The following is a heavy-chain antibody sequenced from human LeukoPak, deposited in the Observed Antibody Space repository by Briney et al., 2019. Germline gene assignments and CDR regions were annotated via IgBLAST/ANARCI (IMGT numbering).Heavy chain of an antibody. CDR1: GFTFTNYL. Sequence: GGSLRLSCAASGFTFTNYLMHWFRQAPGKGLVWVSRISSDGSSTTYADSVKGRFTISRDNAKNTLYLQMSSLRAEDTAVYYCTRAAYRDNPPWWGQGTLVTVSS. J-gene: IGHJ4*02. D-gene: IGHD1-14*01. V-gene: IGHV3-74*01. CDR3: TRAAYRDNPPW. CDR2: ISSDGSST.